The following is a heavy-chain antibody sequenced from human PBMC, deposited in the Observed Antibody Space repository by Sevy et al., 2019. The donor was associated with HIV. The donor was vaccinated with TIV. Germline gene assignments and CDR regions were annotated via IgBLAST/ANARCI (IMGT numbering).Heavy chain of an antibody. V-gene: IGHV3-74*01. CDR3: ARDGEIQLWGRGDYFDY. Sequence: GGSLRLSCAASGFTFSSYWMHWVHQAPGKGLVWVSRINSDGSSTSYADSVKGRFTISRDNAKNTLYLQMNSLRAEDTAVYYCARDGEIQLWGRGDYFDYWGQGTLVTVSS. J-gene: IGHJ4*02. D-gene: IGHD5-18*01. CDR2: INSDGSST. CDR1: GFTFSSYW.